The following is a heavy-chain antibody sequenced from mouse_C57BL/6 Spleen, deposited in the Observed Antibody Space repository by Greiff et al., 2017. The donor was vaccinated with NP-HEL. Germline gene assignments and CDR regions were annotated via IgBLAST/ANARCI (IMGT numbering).Heavy chain of an antibody. Sequence: QVQLKQSGPELVKPGASVKISCKASGYAFSSSWMNWVKQRPGKGLEWIGRIYPGDGDTNYNGKFKGKATLTADKSSSTAYMQLSSLTSEDSAVYFCARLEDRAVVGDYFDYWGQGTTLTVSS. CDR1: GYAFSSSW. J-gene: IGHJ2*01. D-gene: IGHD1-1*01. CDR3: ARLEDRAVVGDYFDY. V-gene: IGHV1-82*01. CDR2: IYPGDGDT.